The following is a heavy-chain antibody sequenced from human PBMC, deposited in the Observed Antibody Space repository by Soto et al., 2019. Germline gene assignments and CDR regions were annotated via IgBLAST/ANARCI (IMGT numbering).Heavy chain of an antibody. J-gene: IGHJ4*02. D-gene: IGHD2-15*01. CDR2: IYWDDDK. V-gene: IGHV2-5*02. Sequence: QITLKESGPTLVKPTQTLTLTCTFSGFSLSTSGVGVGWIRQPPGKALEWLALIYWDDDKRYSPSLKRRLTITKNTSKNHAALIMTNMDPADTPTYYCPHRPSDWSRGTCHSGFDYWGQGTLVTVSS. CDR1: GFSLSTSGVG. CDR3: PHRPSDWSRGTCHSGFDY.